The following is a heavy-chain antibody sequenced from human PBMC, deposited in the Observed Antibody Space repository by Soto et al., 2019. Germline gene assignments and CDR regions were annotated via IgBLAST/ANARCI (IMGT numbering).Heavy chain of an antibody. CDR2: IRGFSPYT. D-gene: IGHD2-15*01. J-gene: IGHJ6*02. Sequence: SLRLSCVASGFTFRTYTMNWVRQAPGKGLEWVSGIRGFSPYTFYSESVKGRFTISRDNAKNSLYLQMNSLRAEDTAVYYCARDRGYDAHDYYYNAMDVWGQGTTVTVSS. CDR1: GFTFRTYT. CDR3: ARDRGYDAHDYYYNAMDV. V-gene: IGHV3-21*01.